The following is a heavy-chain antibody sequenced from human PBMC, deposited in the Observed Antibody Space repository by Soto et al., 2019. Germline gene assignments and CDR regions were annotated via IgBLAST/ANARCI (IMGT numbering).Heavy chain of an antibody. D-gene: IGHD5-12*01. CDR2: IYHSGST. CDR3: ARGSDFLYYYGMDV. Sequence: LSLTCAVSGGSISSGGYSWSWIRQPPGKGLEWIGYIYHSGSTYYNPSLKSRVTISVDRSKNQFSLKLSSVTAADTAVYYCARGSDFLYYYGMDVWGQGTTVTVSS. V-gene: IGHV4-30-2*01. J-gene: IGHJ6*02. CDR1: GGSISSGGYS.